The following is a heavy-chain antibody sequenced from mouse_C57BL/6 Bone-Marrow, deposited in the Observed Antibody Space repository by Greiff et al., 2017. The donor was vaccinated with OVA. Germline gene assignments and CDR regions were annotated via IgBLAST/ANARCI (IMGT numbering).Heavy chain of an antibody. CDR3: ARQAQAPGGY. J-gene: IGHJ2*01. V-gene: IGHV5-6*01. CDR1: GFTFSSYG. Sequence: VQLQQSGGDLVKPGGSLKLSCAASGFTFSSYGMSWFRQTPDKRLEWVATISSGGSYTYYPDSVKGRFTISRDNAMKTRYLQMSILKSEDTAMDYCARQAQAPGGYWGQGTTLTVSS. CDR2: ISSGGSYT. D-gene: IGHD3-2*02.